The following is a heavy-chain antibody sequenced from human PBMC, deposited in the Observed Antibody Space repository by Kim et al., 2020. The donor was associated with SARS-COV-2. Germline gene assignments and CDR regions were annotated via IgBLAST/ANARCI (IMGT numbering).Heavy chain of an antibody. CDR2: ISGSSERT. V-gene: IGHV3-23*01. Sequence: GGSLRLSCAASGFTFTNYAMAWVGQAPGKGLEWVSSISGSSERTYYTGSVKGRFTISRDNSGNALYLEMTSLRAEDTAVYYCAKGGGVNTAYFSAMDVWGQGTTVTVSS. J-gene: IGHJ6*02. D-gene: IGHD4-17*01. CDR1: GFTFTNYA. CDR3: AKGGGVNTAYFSAMDV.